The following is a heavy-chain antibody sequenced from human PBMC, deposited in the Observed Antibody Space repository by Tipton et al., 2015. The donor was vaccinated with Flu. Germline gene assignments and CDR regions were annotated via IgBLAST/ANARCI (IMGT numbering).Heavy chain of an antibody. CDR3: ARDKNEFYAFEN. Sequence: SLRLSCAASGFTFSTYWMSWLRQAPGKGLEWVAVIWYDGSNKYYADSVKGRFTISRDNSKNTVYLQMNSLRAEDTAVYYCARDKNEFYAFENWAQGTLVTVSS. CDR2: IWYDGSNK. V-gene: IGHV3-33*08. D-gene: IGHD2/OR15-2a*01. J-gene: IGHJ4*02. CDR1: GFTFSTYW.